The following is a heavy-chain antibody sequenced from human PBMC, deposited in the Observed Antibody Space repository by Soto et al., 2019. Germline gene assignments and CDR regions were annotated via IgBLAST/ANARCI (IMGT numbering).Heavy chain of an antibody. D-gene: IGHD3-3*01. CDR3: ARDGGKTSKKKYDFWSGYPLDY. CDR1: GGTFSSYA. Sequence: GASVKVSCKASGGTFSSYAISWVRQAPGQGLEWMGGIIPIFGTANYAQKFQGRVTITADESTSTAYMELSSLRSEDTAVYYCARDGGKTSKKKYDFWSGYPLDYWGQGTLVTVS. CDR2: IIPIFGTA. J-gene: IGHJ4*02. V-gene: IGHV1-69*13.